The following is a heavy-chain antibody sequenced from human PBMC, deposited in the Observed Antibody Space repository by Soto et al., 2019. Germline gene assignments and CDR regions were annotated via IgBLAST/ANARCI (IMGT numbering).Heavy chain of an antibody. CDR2: IYYSGST. V-gene: IGHV4-59*01. CDR3: ARDSGSWFGEDIYYGMDV. Sequence: PSETLSLTCSVSGGSINSYWWSWIRQPAGKGLEWIGYIYYSGSTNYNPSLKSRVTISVDTYKNQFSLKLSSVTAADTAVYYCARDSGSWFGEDIYYGMDVWGQGATVTVAS. D-gene: IGHD3-10*01. J-gene: IGHJ6*01. CDR1: GGSINSYW.